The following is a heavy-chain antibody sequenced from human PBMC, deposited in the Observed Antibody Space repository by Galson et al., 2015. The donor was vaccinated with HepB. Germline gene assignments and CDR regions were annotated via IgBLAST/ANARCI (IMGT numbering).Heavy chain of an antibody. CDR2: ISYDGSNK. J-gene: IGHJ4*02. D-gene: IGHD6-6*01. Sequence: SLRLSCAASGFTFSSYGMHWVRQAPGKGLEWVAVISYDGSNKYYADSVKGRFTISRDNSKNTLYLQMNSLRAEDTAVYYCAKDHTAYSSSSLPDYWGQGTLVTVSS. V-gene: IGHV3-30*18. CDR3: AKDHTAYSSSSLPDY. CDR1: GFTFSSYG.